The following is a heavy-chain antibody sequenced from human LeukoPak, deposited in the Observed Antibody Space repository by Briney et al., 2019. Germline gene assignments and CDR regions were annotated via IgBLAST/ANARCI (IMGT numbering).Heavy chain of an antibody. D-gene: IGHD3-22*01. CDR3: ARDRSSGYYAFDI. CDR2: IYSGGST. CDR1: GFSVSSNY. J-gene: IGHJ3*02. V-gene: IGHV3-53*05. Sequence: PGGSLRLSCAASGFSVSSNYMSWVRQAPGKGLEWVSVIYSGGSTYYADSVKGRFTISRDDSKNTLYLQMNSLRAEDTAVYYCARDRSSGYYAFDIWGQGTMVTVSS.